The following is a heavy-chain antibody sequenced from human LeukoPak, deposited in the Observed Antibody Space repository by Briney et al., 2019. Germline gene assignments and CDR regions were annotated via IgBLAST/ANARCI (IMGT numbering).Heavy chain of an antibody. CDR1: GYTFTSYG. V-gene: IGHV1-18*01. D-gene: IGHD3-22*01. CDR2: ICAYNGNT. J-gene: IGHJ4*02. CDR3: ARDRAPDYYDSSGYFPLDY. Sequence: GASVKVSCKGSGYTFTSYGSSWVRQASGEGLDWVGWICAYNGNTNYAQKLQGRVTMTTDPSTSTAYMELRSLRSDDTAVYYCARDRAPDYYDSSGYFPLDYWGEGTLVTVSS.